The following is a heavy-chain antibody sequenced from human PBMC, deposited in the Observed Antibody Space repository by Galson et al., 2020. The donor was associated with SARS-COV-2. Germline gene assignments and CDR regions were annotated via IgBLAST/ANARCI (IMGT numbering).Heavy chain of an antibody. V-gene: IGHV4-31*03. J-gene: IGHJ6*02. CDR2: IYYSGNI. CDR3: ARSKVATGRDYYDDGMDV. D-gene: IGHD5-12*01. Sequence: SETLSLTCTVSGGSISSGGYYWSWIRQHPGKGLEWIGHIYYSGNIYYNPSLKSRVTISVDTSKNQLSLKLSSVTAADTAVYYCARSKVATGRDYYDDGMDVWGQGTTVTVSS. CDR1: GGSISSGGYY.